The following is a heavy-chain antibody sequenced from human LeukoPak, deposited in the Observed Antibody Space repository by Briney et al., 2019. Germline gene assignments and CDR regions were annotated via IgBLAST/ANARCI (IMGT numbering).Heavy chain of an antibody. J-gene: IGHJ6*03. CDR2: ISSSSTYI. CDR1: GFTFSDYS. CDR3: ARDPRQKITIFGVVPYMDV. V-gene: IGHV3-21*01. D-gene: IGHD3-3*01. Sequence: GGSLRLSCAASGFTFSDYSMTWVRQAPGKGLEWVSFISSSSTYIYYAESLKGRFTISRDNAKNSLYLQMNSLRAEDTAVYYCARDPRQKITIFGVVPYMDVWGKGTTVTVSS.